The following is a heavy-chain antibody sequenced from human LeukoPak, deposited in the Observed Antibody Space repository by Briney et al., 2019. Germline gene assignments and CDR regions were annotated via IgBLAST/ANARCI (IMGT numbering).Heavy chain of an antibody. CDR1: GGSISSYY. CDR2: IYYSGST. J-gene: IGHJ6*02. D-gene: IGHD3-3*01. V-gene: IGHV4-59*01. Sequence: PSETLSLTCTVSGGSISSYYWSWIRQPPGKGLEWIGYIYYSGSTNYNPSLKSRVTISVDTSKNQFSLKLSSVTAADTAVYYCARAYYDFWSGYPLRDYGMEVWGQGTTVTVSS. CDR3: ARAYYDFWSGYPLRDYGMEV.